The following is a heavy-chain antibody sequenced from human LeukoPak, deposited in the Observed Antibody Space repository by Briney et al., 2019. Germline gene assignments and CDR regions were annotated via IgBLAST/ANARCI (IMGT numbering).Heavy chain of an antibody. CDR1: GFTFSSYS. Sequence: PGGSLRLSCAGSGFTFSSYSMNWVRQAPGKGLEWVSSISSSSLYIYYADSVKGRFTISRDNAKNSLYLQMKSLRAEDTAVYYCARTQWFGDPTAERGAFDIWGQGTMVTVSS. J-gene: IGHJ3*02. CDR3: ARTQWFGDPTAERGAFDI. CDR2: ISSSSLYI. D-gene: IGHD3-10*01. V-gene: IGHV3-21*01.